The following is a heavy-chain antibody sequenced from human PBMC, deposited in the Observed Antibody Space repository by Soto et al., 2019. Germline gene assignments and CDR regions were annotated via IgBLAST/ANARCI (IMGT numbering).Heavy chain of an antibody. V-gene: IGHV4-34*01. CDR1: GGSFSGYY. J-gene: IGHJ6*02. CDR2: INHSGST. CDR3: ARVTGRYCYGMDV. Sequence: QVQLQQWGAGLLKPSETLSLTCAVSGGSFSGYYWSWIRQPPGKGLEWIGEINHSGSTNYNPSLKSRVTISVDTSKNQFSLKLSSVTAADTAVYYCARVTGRYCYGMDVWGQGTTVPVSS.